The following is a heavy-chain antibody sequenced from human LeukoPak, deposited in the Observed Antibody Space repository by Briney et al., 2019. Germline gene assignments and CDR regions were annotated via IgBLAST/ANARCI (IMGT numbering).Heavy chain of an antibody. CDR1: GYTFTSYG. J-gene: IGHJ6*02. Sequence: ASVKVSCKASGYTFTSYGISWVRQAPGQGLEWMGWIRAYNGNTNYAQKLKGRVTMTTDTSTSTAYMELRSLRSDDTAVYYCASVYGSGILVMDVWGQGTTVTVSS. V-gene: IGHV1-18*01. CDR3: ASVYGSGILVMDV. CDR2: IRAYNGNT. D-gene: IGHD3-10*01.